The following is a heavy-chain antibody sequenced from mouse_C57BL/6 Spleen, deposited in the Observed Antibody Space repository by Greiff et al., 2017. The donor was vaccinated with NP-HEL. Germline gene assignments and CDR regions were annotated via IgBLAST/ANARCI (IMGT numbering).Heavy chain of an antibody. CDR2: IRSKSNNYAT. V-gene: IGHV10-1*01. CDR3: VSDGYYVCAY. CDR1: GFSFNTYA. Sequence: EVKLMESGGGLVQPKGSLKLSCAASGFSFNTYAMNWVRQAPGKGLEWVARIRSKSNNYATYYADSVKDRFTISRDDSESMLYLQMNNLKTEDTAMYYCVSDGYYVCAYWGQGTLVTVSA. J-gene: IGHJ3*01. D-gene: IGHD2-3*01.